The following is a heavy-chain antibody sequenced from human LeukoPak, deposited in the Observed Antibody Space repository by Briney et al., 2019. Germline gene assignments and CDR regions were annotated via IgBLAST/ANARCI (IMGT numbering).Heavy chain of an antibody. D-gene: IGHD2-2*01. J-gene: IGHJ5*02. Sequence: SETLSLTCTVSGGSIISTTYYWGWIRQPPGEGLEWIGSIDYSGSTYYNPSLKSRVTISVDTSKNQFSLKLSSVTAADTAVYYCARGPLGYCSSTISAPPACGGFDPWGQGTLVTVSS. CDR2: IDYSGST. CDR1: GGSIISTTYY. V-gene: IGHV4-39*07. CDR3: ARGPLGYCSSTISAPPACGGFDP.